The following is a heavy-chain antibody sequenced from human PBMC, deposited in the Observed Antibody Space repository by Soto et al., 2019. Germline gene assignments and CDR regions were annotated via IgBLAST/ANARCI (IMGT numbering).Heavy chain of an antibody. V-gene: IGHV6-1*01. CDR2: TYYRSKWYN. J-gene: IGHJ6*02. D-gene: IGHD6-19*01. CDR3: ARDPVADQTAHYYYYGMDV. CDR1: GDSVSSNSAA. Sequence: QSQTLSLTCAISGDSVSSNSAAWNWIRQSPSRGLEWLGRTYYRSKWYNDYAVSVKSRITINPDTSKNQFSLQLNSVTPEDTAVYYCARDPVADQTAHYYYYGMDVWGQGTTVTVSS.